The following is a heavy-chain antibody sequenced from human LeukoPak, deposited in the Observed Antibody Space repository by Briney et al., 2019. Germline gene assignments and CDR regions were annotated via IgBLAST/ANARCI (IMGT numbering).Heavy chain of an antibody. D-gene: IGHD1-26*01. CDR2: IHYSARI. V-gene: IGHV4-38-2*02. Sequence: SETLSLTCTVSGYSISSGYYWGWIRPPPGKGLEWIGSIHYSARIYSNPSLKSRLTISPDTSKNKSSLTLPSVTAADTAVYYCTREVRSAWASFDPWGQGTLVIVSS. CDR3: TREVRSAWASFDP. CDR1: GYSISSGYY. J-gene: IGHJ5*02.